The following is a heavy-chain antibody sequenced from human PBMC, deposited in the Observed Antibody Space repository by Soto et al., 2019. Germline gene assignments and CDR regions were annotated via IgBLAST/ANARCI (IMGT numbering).Heavy chain of an antibody. V-gene: IGHV4-30-4*01. CDR2: IYYSGST. J-gene: IGHJ6*02. D-gene: IGHD5-12*01. CDR1: GGSINSAEYY. CDR3: ARAIVVTIGGMDV. Sequence: SETLSLTCSVSGGSINSAEYYWSWVRQPPGKGLEWIGYIYYSGSTYFNPSLKSRVTISKDTSRNQFSLRLSSVTAADTAVYYCARAIVVTIGGMDVWGQGTTVTVSS.